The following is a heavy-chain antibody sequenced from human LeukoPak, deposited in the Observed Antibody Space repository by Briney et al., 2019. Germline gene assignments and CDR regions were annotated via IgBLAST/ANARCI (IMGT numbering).Heavy chain of an antibody. Sequence: ASVKVSCKASGYTFTSYYMHWVRQAPGQGLEWMGIINPSGGSTSYAQKFQGRVTMTRDTSTSTVYMEPSSLRSEDTAVYYCVMVRGRNWFDPWGQGTLVTVSS. CDR3: VMVRGRNWFDP. CDR1: GYTFTSYY. V-gene: IGHV1-46*01. D-gene: IGHD3-10*01. CDR2: INPSGGST. J-gene: IGHJ5*02.